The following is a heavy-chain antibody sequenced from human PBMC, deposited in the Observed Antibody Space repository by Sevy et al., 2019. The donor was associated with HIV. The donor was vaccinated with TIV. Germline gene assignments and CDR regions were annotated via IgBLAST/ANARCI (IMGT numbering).Heavy chain of an antibody. V-gene: IGHV3-21*01. D-gene: IGHD3-3*01. CDR1: GFTFSSYS. Sequence: GGSLRLSCAASGFTFSSYSMNWVRQAPGKGLEWVSSISSSSSYIYYADSVKGRFTISRDNAKNSLYLQMNSLGAEDTAVYYCARVGNDFWSGYSYDAFDIWGQGTMVTVSS. CDR2: ISSSSSYI. J-gene: IGHJ3*02. CDR3: ARVGNDFWSGYSYDAFDI.